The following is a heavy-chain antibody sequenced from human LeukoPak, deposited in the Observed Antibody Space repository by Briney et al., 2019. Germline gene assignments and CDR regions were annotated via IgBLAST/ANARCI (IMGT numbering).Heavy chain of an antibody. CDR3: ARDGWYYYDSSGYIDAFDI. V-gene: IGHV4-4*07. CDR1: GGSISSYY. D-gene: IGHD3-22*01. J-gene: IGHJ3*02. CDR2: IYTSGST. Sequence: SETLSLTCTVSGGSISSYYWSWIRQPAGKGLEWIGRIYTSGSTNYNPSLKSRVTMSVDTSKNQFSLKLSSVTAADTAVYYCARDGWYYYDSSGYIDAFDIWGQGTMVTVPS.